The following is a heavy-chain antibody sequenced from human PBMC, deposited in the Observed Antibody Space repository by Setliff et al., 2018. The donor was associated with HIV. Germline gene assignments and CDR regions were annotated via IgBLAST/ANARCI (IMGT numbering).Heavy chain of an antibody. V-gene: IGHV1-2*06. D-gene: IGHD5-12*01. J-gene: IGHJ4*02. Sequence: ASVKVSCKASGYTFTGYYMHWVRQAPGQGLEWMGRINPNSGGTKYAQKFQGRVTMTRDTSISTAYMELSRLISDDTAVYYCARESRDIVATSPIDYWGQGTLVTVSS. CDR3: ARESRDIVATSPIDY. CDR2: INPNSGGT. CDR1: GYTFTGYY.